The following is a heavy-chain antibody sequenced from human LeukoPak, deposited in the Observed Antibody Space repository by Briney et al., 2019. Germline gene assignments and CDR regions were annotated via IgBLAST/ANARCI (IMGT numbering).Heavy chain of an antibody. V-gene: IGHV3-23*01. CDR1: GFTFSSHG. CDR3: AKGPVVTFDI. Sequence: GGSLRLSCAASGFTFSSHGMNWVRQAPGKGLEWVSGISPSGGITYYTDSVKGRFTISRDNSKNTVSLQMNGLRGEDTAVYYCAKGPVVTFDIWGQGTMVTVSS. J-gene: IGHJ3*02. CDR2: ISPSGGIT. D-gene: IGHD2-15*01.